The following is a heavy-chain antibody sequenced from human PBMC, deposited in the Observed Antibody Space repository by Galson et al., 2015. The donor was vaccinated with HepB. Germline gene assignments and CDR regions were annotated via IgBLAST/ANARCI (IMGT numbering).Heavy chain of an antibody. D-gene: IGHD3-10*01. CDR2: ISGSGGRT. V-gene: IGHV3-23*01. CDR1: GFRFSNYA. CDR3: AETGDITVPPGTLSWGPKTYLVPHYMCV. J-gene: IGHJ6*03. Sequence: SLRLSCAASGFRFSNYAMSWVRQAPGKGLEWVSVISGSGGRTYYADSVQGRFTISRDNSKNTLYLYMSSLRAEDTAVYYCAETGDITVPPGTLSWGPKTYLVPHYMCVWGKGTTVIVSS.